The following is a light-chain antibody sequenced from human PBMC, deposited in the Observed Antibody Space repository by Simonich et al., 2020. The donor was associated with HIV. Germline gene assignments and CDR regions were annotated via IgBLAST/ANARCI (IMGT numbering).Light chain of an antibody. J-gene: IGKJ2*01. Sequence: DIVMTQSPDSLAVSLGERATINCKSSQSVLHSSNTKHYLTWYQQKPGQPPKLLIYWASTRESGVPDRFSGSGSGTDFTLTISSLQAEDVAVYYCQQYYNSPYTFGQGTKLEIK. V-gene: IGKV4-1*01. CDR2: WAS. CDR3: QQYYNSPYT. CDR1: QSVLHSSNTKHY.